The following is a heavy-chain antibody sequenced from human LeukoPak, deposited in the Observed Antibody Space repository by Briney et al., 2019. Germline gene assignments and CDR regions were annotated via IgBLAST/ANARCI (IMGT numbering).Heavy chain of an antibody. D-gene: IGHD3-16*01. CDR1: GFTFSAFR. Sequence: PGESLRLSCAASGFTFSAFRMSWVRQSPGKGLEWVANIKQDGSEIYYVDSVKGRFTISTDNAKNSLYLQMNSLRVEDTAVYYCASSWGSAIDFWGQGTLVTVSS. J-gene: IGHJ4*02. CDR2: IKQDGSEI. V-gene: IGHV3-7*01. CDR3: ASSWGSAIDF.